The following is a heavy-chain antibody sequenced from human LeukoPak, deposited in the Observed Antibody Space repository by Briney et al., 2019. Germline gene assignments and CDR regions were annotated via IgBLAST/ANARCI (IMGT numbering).Heavy chain of an antibody. J-gene: IGHJ6*02. V-gene: IGHV4-59*01. CDR2: IYYSGST. CDR3: ARTIDYYDSSGYPVLGMDV. D-gene: IGHD3-22*01. Sequence: PSETLSLTCTVSGGSISSYYWSWIRQPPGKGLEWIGYIYYSGSTNYNPSLKSRVTISVDTSKNQFSLTLTSVTAADTAVYYCARTIDYYDSSGYPVLGMDVWGQGTTVTVSS. CDR1: GGSISSYY.